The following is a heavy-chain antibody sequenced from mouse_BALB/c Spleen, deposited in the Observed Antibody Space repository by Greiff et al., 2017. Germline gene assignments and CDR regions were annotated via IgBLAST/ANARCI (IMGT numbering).Heavy chain of an antibody. D-gene: IGHD1-2*01. J-gene: IGHJ4*01. Sequence: ESGPGLVKPSQSLSLTCSVTGYSITSGYYWNWIRQFPGNKLEWMGYISYDGSNNYNPSLKNRISITRDTSKNQFFLKLNSVTTEDTATYHCARDGSMDYGGRGTSVTVSS. CDR2: ISYDGSN. CDR3: ARDGSMDY. CDR1: GYSITSGYY. V-gene: IGHV3-6*02.